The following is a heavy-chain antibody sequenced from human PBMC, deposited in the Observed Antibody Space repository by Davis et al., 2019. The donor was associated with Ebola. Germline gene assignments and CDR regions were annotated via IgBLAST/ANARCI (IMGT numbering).Heavy chain of an antibody. V-gene: IGHV3-30-3*01. J-gene: IGHJ6*04. CDR2: ISYDGSNT. CDR3: ARDATPVSGFYYYGMDV. Sequence: PGGSLRLSCAASGFTFSDYALHWVRQAPGKGLEWVAFISYDGSNTYYADSVKGRFTISRDSSKNTLYLQMNSLRTEDTAVYYCARDATPVSGFYYYGMDVWGKGTTVIVSS. CDR1: GFTFSDYA. D-gene: IGHD3-10*01.